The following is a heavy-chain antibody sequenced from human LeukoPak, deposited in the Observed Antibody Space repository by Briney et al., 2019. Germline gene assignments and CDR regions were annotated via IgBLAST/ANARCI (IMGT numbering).Heavy chain of an antibody. CDR2: MNPNSGNT. J-gene: IGHJ4*02. CDR1: GYTFTGYY. D-gene: IGHD1-14*01. V-gene: IGHV1-8*02. Sequence: ASVRVSCKASGYTFTGYYMHWVRQATGQGLEWMGWMNPNSGNTGYAQKFQGRVTMTRNTSISTAYMELSSLRSEDTAVYYCARGPLGEPFDYWGQGTLVTVSS. CDR3: ARGPLGEPFDY.